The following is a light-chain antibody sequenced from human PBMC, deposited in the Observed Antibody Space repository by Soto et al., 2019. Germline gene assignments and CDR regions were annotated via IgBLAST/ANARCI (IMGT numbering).Light chain of an antibody. CDR2: GAS. CDR1: QSVSTN. J-gene: IGKJ2*01. V-gene: IGKV3-15*01. CDR3: QQYDYWYT. Sequence: EIVMTQSPATLSVSPGERDTLSCRASQSVSTNLGWYQQRPGQAPRLLIYGASTRATGIPARFSGSGSGTEFTLTISSLQSEDFALYYCQQYDYWYTFGQGTKLEIK.